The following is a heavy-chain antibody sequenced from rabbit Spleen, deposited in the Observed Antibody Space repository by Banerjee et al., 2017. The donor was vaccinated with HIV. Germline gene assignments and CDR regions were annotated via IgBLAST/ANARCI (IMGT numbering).Heavy chain of an antibody. Sequence: QEQLVEYGGDLVQPEGSLTLTCKASGLDFSSSYWICWVRQAPGKGLEWIACIDAGSGGSTSYASWAKGRFTFSKTSSTTVTLQVTSLTAADTATYFCARDLTGVIGWNFGWWGPGTLVTVS. CDR2: IDAGSGGST. D-gene: IGHD4-1*01. CDR3: ARDLTGVIGWNFGW. V-gene: IGHV1S45*01. J-gene: IGHJ6*01. CDR1: GLDFSSSYW.